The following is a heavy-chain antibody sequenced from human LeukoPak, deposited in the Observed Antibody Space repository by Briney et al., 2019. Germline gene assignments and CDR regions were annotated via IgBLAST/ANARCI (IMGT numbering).Heavy chain of an antibody. J-gene: IGHJ3*02. V-gene: IGHV3-48*01. D-gene: IGHD3-16*01. CDR3: ARGPYDYVWGVHAFDI. Sequence: HPGGSLRLSCAASGFTFSSYSMNWVRQAPGKGLEWVSYISSSSSTIYYADSVKGRFTISRDNAKNSLYLQMNSLRAEDTAVYYCARGPYDYVWGVHAFDIWGQGTMVTVSS. CDR1: GFTFSSYS. CDR2: ISSSSSTI.